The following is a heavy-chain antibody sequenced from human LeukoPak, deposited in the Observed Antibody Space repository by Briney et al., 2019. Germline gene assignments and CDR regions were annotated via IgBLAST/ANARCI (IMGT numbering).Heavy chain of an antibody. CDR2: ISGSGGST. Sequence: GGSLRLSXAASKFTFSSYAMSWVRQAPGKGLEWVSAISGSGGSTYYADSVKGRFTISRDNSKNTLYLQMNSLRAEDTAVYYCAKDSDVEMATIFCLWGQGTLVTVSS. J-gene: IGHJ4*02. CDR3: AKDSDVEMATIFCL. V-gene: IGHV3-23*01. D-gene: IGHD5-24*01. CDR1: KFTFSSYA.